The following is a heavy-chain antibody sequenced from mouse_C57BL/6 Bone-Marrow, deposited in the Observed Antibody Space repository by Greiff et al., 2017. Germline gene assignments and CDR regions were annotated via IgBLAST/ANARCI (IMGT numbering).Heavy chain of an antibody. CDR2: IYPGSGST. CDR3: ARSYDYDDYTMDY. Sequence: VQLQQPGAELVKPGASVKMSCKASGYTFTSYWITWVKQRPGQGLEWIGDIYPGSGSTNYNEKFKSKATLTVDTSSSTAYMQLSSLTSEDSAVYYWARSYDYDDYTMDYWGQGTSVTVSS. D-gene: IGHD2-4*01. V-gene: IGHV1-55*01. J-gene: IGHJ4*01. CDR1: GYTFTSYW.